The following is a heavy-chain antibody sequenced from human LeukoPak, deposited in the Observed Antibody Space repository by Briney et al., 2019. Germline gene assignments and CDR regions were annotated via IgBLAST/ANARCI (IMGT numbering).Heavy chain of an antibody. CDR2: INPNSGGT. Sequence: GASVKVSCKASGYTFTGSYMHWVRQAPGQGLEWMGGINPNSGGTSYAQKFQGRVTMTRDTSISTAYRELSSLRSDDTAVYFCARDPELVPVIWGQGTLVTVSS. CDR1: GYTFTGSY. CDR3: ARDPELVPVI. V-gene: IGHV1-2*02. D-gene: IGHD3-10*01. J-gene: IGHJ4*02.